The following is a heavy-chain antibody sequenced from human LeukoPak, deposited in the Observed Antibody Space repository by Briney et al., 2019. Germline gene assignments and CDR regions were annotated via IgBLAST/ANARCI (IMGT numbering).Heavy chain of an antibody. V-gene: IGHV3-30-3*01. CDR3: ARGTAMVRPYFDY. D-gene: IGHD5-18*01. J-gene: IGHJ4*02. CDR2: ISYDGSNK. Sequence: GGSLRLSCAVSGFTFSSYAMRWVRQAPGKGLEWVAVISYDGSNKYYADSAKGRFTISRDNSKNTLYLQMNSLRAEDTAVYYCARGTAMVRPYFDYWGQGTLVTVSS. CDR1: GFTFSSYA.